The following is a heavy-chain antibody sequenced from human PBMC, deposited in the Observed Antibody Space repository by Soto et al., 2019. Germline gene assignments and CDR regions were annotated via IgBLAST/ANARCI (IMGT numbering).Heavy chain of an antibody. D-gene: IGHD6-19*01. Sequence: SETLCLTCTVSGGSIRSGGYYWSWIRQHPGKGLEWIGYIYYSGSTYYNPSLKSRVTISVDTSKNQFSLKLSSVTAADTAVYYCARGRAVAGTDAFDIWGQGTMVTVSS. J-gene: IGHJ3*02. CDR1: GGSIRSGGYY. V-gene: IGHV4-31*03. CDR3: ARGRAVAGTDAFDI. CDR2: IYYSGST.